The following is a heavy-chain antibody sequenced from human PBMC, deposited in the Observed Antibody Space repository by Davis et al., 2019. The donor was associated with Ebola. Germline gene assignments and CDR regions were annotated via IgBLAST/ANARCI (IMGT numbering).Heavy chain of an antibody. Sequence: ESLKISCTVSGGSISGSYWGWVRQPPGKRLEWIGNIYFNGNTYYNPSLRSRVLISVDTSRNQFSLKLNSVTAADTAVYYCARDPFFRSGSFDAFDIWGQGTMVTVSS. J-gene: IGHJ3*02. V-gene: IGHV4-59*12. D-gene: IGHD3-3*01. CDR1: GGSISGSY. CDR2: IYFNGNT. CDR3: ARDPFFRSGSFDAFDI.